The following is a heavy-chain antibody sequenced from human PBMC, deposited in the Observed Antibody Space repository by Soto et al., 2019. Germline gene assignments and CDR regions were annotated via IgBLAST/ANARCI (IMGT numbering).Heavy chain of an antibody. CDR1: GFTFDDYA. CDR3: AKDQGLIGFYYMDL. Sequence: EVQLVESGGGLVQPGRSLRLSCAASGFTFDDYAMHWVRQTPGKGLEWVSSIGWNSGTIDYADSVKGRFTISRDNAKNSLFLQMNSLRAEDTALYFCAKDQGLIGFYYMDLWGKGTTVTVSS. D-gene: IGHD2-21*01. J-gene: IGHJ6*03. V-gene: IGHV3-9*01. CDR2: IGWNSGTI.